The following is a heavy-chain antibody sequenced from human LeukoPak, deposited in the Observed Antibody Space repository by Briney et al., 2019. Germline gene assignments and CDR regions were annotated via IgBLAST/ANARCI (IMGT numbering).Heavy chain of an antibody. Sequence: GGSLRLSCAASGFTFSSYAMTWVRQAPGKGLEWVSVIYSGGSTYYADSVKGRFIISRDSSKNTVYLQMNSLRAEDTAVYYCARVIGVVRADYYFDYWGQGTLVAVSS. CDR3: ARVIGVVRADYYFDY. CDR2: IYSGGST. J-gene: IGHJ4*02. CDR1: GFTFSSYA. V-gene: IGHV3-53*01. D-gene: IGHD3-10*01.